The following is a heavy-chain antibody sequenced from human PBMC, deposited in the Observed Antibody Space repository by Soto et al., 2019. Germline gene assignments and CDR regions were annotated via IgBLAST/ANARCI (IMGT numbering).Heavy chain of an antibody. CDR1: GGSISSYY. J-gene: IGHJ4*02. D-gene: IGHD3-3*01. V-gene: IGHV4-59*01. Sequence: QVQLQESGPGLVKPSETLSLTCTVSGGSISSYYWSWIRQSPGKGLELIGYVSYSGSTNYNPSLKCRVTLSVNTSKNQFSLKLSSVTAADTAVYYCARGESDFWSGYYSYWGQGTLVTVSS. CDR3: ARGESDFWSGYYSY. CDR2: VSYSGST.